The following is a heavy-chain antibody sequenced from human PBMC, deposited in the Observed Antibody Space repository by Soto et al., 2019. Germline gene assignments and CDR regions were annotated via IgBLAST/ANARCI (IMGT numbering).Heavy chain of an antibody. J-gene: IGHJ4*02. CDR3: GRESSYGLVY. V-gene: IGHV1-8*01. CDR2: MNPNSGNT. D-gene: IGHD5-18*01. CDR1: GYSFTSYD. Sequence: QVQLVQSGAEVKKPGASVKVSCKASGYSFTSYDINWVRQATGQGLEWMGWMNPNSGNTGYAQKFQGTVTMTRNSTKSTAYMELSSLRSEDTAVYYCGRESSYGLVYWGQGTLVTVSS.